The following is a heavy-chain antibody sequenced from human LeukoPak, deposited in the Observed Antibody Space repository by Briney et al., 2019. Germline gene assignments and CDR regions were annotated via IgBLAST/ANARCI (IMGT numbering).Heavy chain of an antibody. CDR1: GGSISSYY. J-gene: IGHJ3*02. Sequence: SETLSLTCTVSGGSISSYYWSWIRQPPGKGLEWIGYIYTSGSTNYNPSLKSRVTISVDTSKNQFSLKLSSVTAADTAVYYCARIPSYSAAFDIWGQGTMATVSS. V-gene: IGHV4-4*09. D-gene: IGHD3-10*01. CDR3: ARIPSYSAAFDI. CDR2: IYTSGST.